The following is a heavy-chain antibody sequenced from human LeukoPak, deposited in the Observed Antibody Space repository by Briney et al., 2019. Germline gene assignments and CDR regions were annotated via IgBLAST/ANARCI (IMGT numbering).Heavy chain of an antibody. D-gene: IGHD2-2*01. V-gene: IGHV3-20*04. Sequence: GGSLRLSCAASGFTFDDYGMSWVRQAPGKGLEWVSGINWNGGSTGYADSVKGRFTISRDNAKNSLYLQMNSLRAEDTALYYCAGEGLVVPAAVIPSMDVWRKGTTVTVSS. J-gene: IGHJ6*03. CDR3: AGEGLVVPAAVIPSMDV. CDR2: INWNGGST. CDR1: GFTFDDYG.